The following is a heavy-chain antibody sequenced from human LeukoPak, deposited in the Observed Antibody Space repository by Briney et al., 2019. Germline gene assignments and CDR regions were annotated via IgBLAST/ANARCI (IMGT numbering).Heavy chain of an antibody. CDR2: ISAYNGNT. CDR3: ARGSSVVPAAIYAFDI. V-gene: IGHV1-18*01. Sequence: ASVKVSCKASGYTFTSYGISWVRQAPGQGLEWMGWISAYNGNTNYAQRLQGRVTMTTDTSTSTAYMELRSLRSDDTAVYYCARGSSVVPAAIYAFDIWGQGTMVTVSS. CDR1: GYTFTSYG. D-gene: IGHD2-2*01. J-gene: IGHJ3*02.